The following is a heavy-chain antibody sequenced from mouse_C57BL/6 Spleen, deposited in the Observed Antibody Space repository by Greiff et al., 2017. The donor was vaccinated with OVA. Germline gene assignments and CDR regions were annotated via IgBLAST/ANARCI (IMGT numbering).Heavy chain of an antibody. V-gene: IGHV5-4*01. J-gene: IGHJ2*01. Sequence: EVQRVESGGGLVKPGGSLKLSCAASGFTFSSYAMSWVRQTPEKRLEWVATISDGGSYTYYPDNVKGRFTISRDNAKNIRYLQMSHLKSEDTAMYYCARDSNFYFDYWGQGTTLTVSS. CDR3: ARDSNFYFDY. CDR2: ISDGGSYT. D-gene: IGHD2-5*01. CDR1: GFTFSSYA.